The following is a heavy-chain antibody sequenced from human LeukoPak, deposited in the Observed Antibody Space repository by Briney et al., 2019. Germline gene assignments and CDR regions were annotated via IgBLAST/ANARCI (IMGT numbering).Heavy chain of an antibody. V-gene: IGHV3-48*02. CDR1: GFTFSSYD. D-gene: IGHD3-10*01. Sequence: GGSLRLSCAASGFTFSSYDMNWVRQAPGNGLEWVSYISSSSTIYYADSVKGRFTISRDNAKNSLYLQMNSLRDEDTAVYYCARDRGVINYYYYGMDVWGQGTTVTVSS. CDR3: ARDRGVINYYYYGMDV. CDR2: ISSSSTI. J-gene: IGHJ6*02.